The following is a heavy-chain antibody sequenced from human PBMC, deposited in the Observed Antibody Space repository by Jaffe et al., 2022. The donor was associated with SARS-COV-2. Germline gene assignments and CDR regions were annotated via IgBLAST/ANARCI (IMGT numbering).Heavy chain of an antibody. CDR3: AREDCSGGSCKKFDY. J-gene: IGHJ4*02. CDR2: IHGDGRTI. D-gene: IGHD2-15*01. Sequence: EVQLVESGGGLVQPGGSLRLSCAASGFTFSEYWMHWVRRAPGKGLEWIFSIHGDGRTIVHADSVKGRFTVSRDNAKNTLYLQMNSLRAEDTAIYYCAREDCSGGSCKKFDYWGQGTLVTVSS. CDR1: GFTFSEYW. V-gene: IGHV3-74*01.